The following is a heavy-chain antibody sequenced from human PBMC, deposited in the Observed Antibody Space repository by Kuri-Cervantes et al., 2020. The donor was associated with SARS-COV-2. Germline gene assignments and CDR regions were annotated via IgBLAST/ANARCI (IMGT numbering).Heavy chain of an antibody. CDR2: INHSGST. V-gene: IGHV4-34*01. J-gene: IGHJ5*02. CDR3: ARGGYSGYEGWFDP. CDR1: GGSISSYY. Sequence: ETLSLTCTVSGGSISSYYWSWIRQPPGKGLEWIGEINHSGSTNYNPSLKSRVTISVDTSKNQFSLKLSSVTAADTAVYYCARGGYSGYEGWFDPWGQGTLVTVSS. D-gene: IGHD5-12*01.